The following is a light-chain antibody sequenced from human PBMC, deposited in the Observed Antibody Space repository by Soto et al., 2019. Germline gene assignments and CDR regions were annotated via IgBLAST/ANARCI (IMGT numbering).Light chain of an antibody. CDR1: QGISSA. CDR2: DTS. Sequence: AIPLTQSPSSLSASVGDRVTITCRASQGISSALAWYQQKPGKAPKLLIYDTSSLESGVPSRFSGSGSGTDFTLTISSLQPEDFATYYCQQFNSYPRTCGQGTKVEIK. J-gene: IGKJ1*01. V-gene: IGKV1-13*02. CDR3: QQFNSYPRT.